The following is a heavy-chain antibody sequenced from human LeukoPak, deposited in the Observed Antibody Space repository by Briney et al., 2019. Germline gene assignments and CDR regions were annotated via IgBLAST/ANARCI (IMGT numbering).Heavy chain of an antibody. CDR3: AKDTSYDFWSSTAFDI. CDR1: GFTFDDYA. Sequence: GRSLRLSCAASGFTFDDYAMHWVRHAPGKGLEWVSGISWNSGSIGYADSVKGRFTISRDNAKNSLYLQMNSLRAEDTALYYCAKDTSYDFWSSTAFDIWGQGTMVTVSS. D-gene: IGHD3-3*01. J-gene: IGHJ3*02. CDR2: ISWNSGSI. V-gene: IGHV3-9*01.